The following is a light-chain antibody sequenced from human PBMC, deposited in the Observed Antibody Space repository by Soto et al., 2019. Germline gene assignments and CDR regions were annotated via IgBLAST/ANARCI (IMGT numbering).Light chain of an antibody. Sequence: QSALTQPASVSGSPGQSITSSCTGTSSDVGAYNYVSWYQQHPGKAPKLMIYEVSSRPSGVSNRFSGSKSGNTASLTISGLQAEDEADYYCASYTSSSTWVFGGGTKLTVL. CDR2: EVS. CDR3: ASYTSSSTWV. J-gene: IGLJ3*02. CDR1: SSDVGAYNY. V-gene: IGLV2-14*01.